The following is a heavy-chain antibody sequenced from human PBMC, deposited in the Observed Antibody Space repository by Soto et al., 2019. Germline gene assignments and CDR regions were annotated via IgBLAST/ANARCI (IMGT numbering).Heavy chain of an antibody. CDR3: ARDGYYYDSSGYYPE. V-gene: IGHV4-59*01. J-gene: IGHJ4*02. CDR1: GGSISSYC. Sequence: PSETLSLTCTVSGGSISSYCWSWIRQPPGKGLEWIGYIYYSGSTNYNPSLKSRVTISVDTSKNQFSLKLSSVTAADTAVYYCARDGYYYDSSGYYPEWGQGTLVTVSS. D-gene: IGHD3-22*01. CDR2: IYYSGST.